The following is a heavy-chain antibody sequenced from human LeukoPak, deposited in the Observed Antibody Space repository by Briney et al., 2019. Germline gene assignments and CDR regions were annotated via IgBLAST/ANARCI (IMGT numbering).Heavy chain of an antibody. CDR2: FYFTGTT. V-gene: IGHV4-39*01. Sequence: SETLSLTCTVSDGSISDSSYYWGWIRQPPGKGLEWMGRFYFTGTTNYNPSLRSRVTISVDTSKSQFSLRLSSVTAADTAVYYCARHVVGLSGDFVVNYFDYWGQGTLVTVSS. J-gene: IGHJ4*02. CDR3: ARHVVGLSGDFVVNYFDY. CDR1: DGSISDSSYY. D-gene: IGHD3-3*01.